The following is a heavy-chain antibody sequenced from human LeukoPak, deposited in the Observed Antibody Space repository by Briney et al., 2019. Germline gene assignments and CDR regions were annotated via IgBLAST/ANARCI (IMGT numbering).Heavy chain of an antibody. D-gene: IGHD6-19*01. J-gene: IGHJ4*02. Sequence: SETLSLTCTVSGGSISSYYWSWIRQPPGKGLEWIGYIYYSGSTNYNPSLKSRVTISVDTSKTQFSLKLSSVTAADTAVYYCARLNAYSSGWYVDYWGQGTLVTVSS. CDR3: ARLNAYSSGWYVDY. V-gene: IGHV4-59*01. CDR2: IYYSGST. CDR1: GGSISSYY.